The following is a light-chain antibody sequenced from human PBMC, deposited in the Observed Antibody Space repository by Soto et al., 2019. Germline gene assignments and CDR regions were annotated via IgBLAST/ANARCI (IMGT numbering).Light chain of an antibody. J-gene: IGKJ5*01. CDR3: QQYGTSP. V-gene: IGKV3-20*01. CDR1: QSLSSTF. CDR2: GAS. Sequence: EIVLTQSRGTLSLSPGERATLSCRASQSLSSTFLAWYQQKPGQAPRLLIYGASSRATGIPDRFSGSGSGTDFTLTISSLEPEDFAVYYCQQYGTSPFGQGTRLEI.